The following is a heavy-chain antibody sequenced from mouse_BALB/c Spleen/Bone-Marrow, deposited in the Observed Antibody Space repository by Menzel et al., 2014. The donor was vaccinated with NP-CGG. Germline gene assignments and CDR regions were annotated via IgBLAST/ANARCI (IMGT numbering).Heavy chain of an antibody. D-gene: IGHD1-1*01. Sequence: VQLQQSGAELVKPGASVKLSCKASDYTFISYWIHWVQQRPGQGLEWIGEINHGNGRTNYNEKFKNKATLTIDKSSGTAYMQLSRLTSEDSAVYYCARWGRGYFDVWGAGTTATVSS. CDR1: DYTFISYW. J-gene: IGHJ1*01. CDR2: INHGNGRT. V-gene: IGHV1S81*02. CDR3: ARWGRGYFDV.